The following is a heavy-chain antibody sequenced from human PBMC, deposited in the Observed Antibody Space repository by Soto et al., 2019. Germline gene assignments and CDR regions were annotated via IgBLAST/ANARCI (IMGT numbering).Heavy chain of an antibody. CDR3: ARDSDCHSTSCFFPPHV. V-gene: IGHV3-21*06. Sequence: GGSLRLSCSASGFTFSDENMSWVRQVPGKGLEWVSGISGGGSYIFYADSVQGRFSISRDNPKNSLFLEMNSLRVEDTAVYYCARDSDCHSTSCFFPPHVWGQGTTVTSP. J-gene: IGHJ6*02. D-gene: IGHD2-2*01. CDR1: GFTFSDEN. CDR2: ISGGGSYI.